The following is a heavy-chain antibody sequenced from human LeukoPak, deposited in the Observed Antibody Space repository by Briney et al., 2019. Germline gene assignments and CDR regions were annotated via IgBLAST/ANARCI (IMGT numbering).Heavy chain of an antibody. Sequence: PGGSLRLSCAACGFTFDHYAMSWVRQAPGKGLEWVSGINHLGHTFYADSVKGRFTISRDNSQNTLFLQMNSLRADDTAEYFCARDYGSQDSGAWYVFDYWGRGTLVTVSS. J-gene: IGHJ4*02. CDR1: GFTFDHYA. CDR2: INHLGHT. CDR3: ARDYGSQDSGAWYVFDY. D-gene: IGHD6-19*01. V-gene: IGHV3-23*01.